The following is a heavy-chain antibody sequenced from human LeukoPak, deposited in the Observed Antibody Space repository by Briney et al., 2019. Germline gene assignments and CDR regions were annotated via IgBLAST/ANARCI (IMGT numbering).Heavy chain of an antibody. Sequence: GGSLRLSCAASGFTISSNYLSWVRQAPGKGLVWISAVHSGGHTFYADSVRGRFTISRDISKNTLYLQMNDLGAEDTALYYCVRGLSGVSSWYFDLWGRGTLVSVSS. CDR2: VHSGGHT. J-gene: IGHJ2*01. CDR3: VRGLSGVSSWYFDL. D-gene: IGHD7-27*01. V-gene: IGHV3-53*01. CDR1: GFTISSNY.